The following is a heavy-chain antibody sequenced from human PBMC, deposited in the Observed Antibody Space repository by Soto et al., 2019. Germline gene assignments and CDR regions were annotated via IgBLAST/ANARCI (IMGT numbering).Heavy chain of an antibody. J-gene: IGHJ6*02. CDR2: INAGNGNT. V-gene: IGHV1-3*01. D-gene: IGHD2-8*01. CDR1: GYTFATYT. CDR3: TTSGPFCINGVCKLPYYYGMDV. Sequence: ASVKVSCKASGYTFATYTLHWVRQAPGQRLEWMGIINAGNGNTNYAQKFQGRVTMTRDTSTSTVYMELSSLRFEDTAVYYCTTSGPFCINGVCKLPYYYGMDVWGQGTTVTVSS.